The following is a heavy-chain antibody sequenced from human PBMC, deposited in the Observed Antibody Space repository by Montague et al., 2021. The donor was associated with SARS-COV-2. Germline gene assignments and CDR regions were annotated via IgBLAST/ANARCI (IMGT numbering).Heavy chain of an antibody. D-gene: IGHD3/OR15-3a*01. V-gene: IGHV4-59*02. CDR1: GDSVDSDC. CDR2: IHYTGST. J-gene: IGHJ5*02. Sequence: SETLSLTCTVSGDSVDSDCWSWVRQPPGERLEWIGHIHYTGSTDYNPSLKSRASISADASKNSLSLSLASVTAADTAVYYCAREQDWASCFDLWGQGSLVTVSS. CDR3: AREQDWASCFDL.